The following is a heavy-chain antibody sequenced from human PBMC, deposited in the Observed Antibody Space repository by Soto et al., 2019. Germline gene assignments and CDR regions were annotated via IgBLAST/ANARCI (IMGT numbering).Heavy chain of an antibody. CDR2: IYYSGST. D-gene: IGHD2-2*01. V-gene: IGHV4-31*03. CDR1: GGSISSGGYY. CDR3: ARSRDIVVVPAARFLDYYYYYMEV. Sequence: PSETLSLTCTVSGGSISSGGYYWSWIRQHPGKGLEWIGYIYYSGSTYYNPSLKSRVTISVDTSKNQFSLKLSSVTAADTAVYYCARSRDIVVVPAARFLDYYYYYMEVWGKGTTVTVSS. J-gene: IGHJ6*03.